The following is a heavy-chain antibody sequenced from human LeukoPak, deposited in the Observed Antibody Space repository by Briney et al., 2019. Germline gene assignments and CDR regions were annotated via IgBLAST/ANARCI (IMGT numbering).Heavy chain of an antibody. J-gene: IGHJ1*01. D-gene: IGHD4-17*01. CDR2: ISGSGGST. CDR3: AKKEPVDYGDYEKYFQH. Sequence: GGSLRLSCAASGFTFSSYAMSWVRQAPGKGLEWVSAISGSGGSTYYADSVKGRFTISRDNSKNTLYLQMNSLRAEDTAVYYCAKKEPVDYGDYEKYFQHWGQGTLVTVSS. V-gene: IGHV3-23*01. CDR1: GFTFSSYA.